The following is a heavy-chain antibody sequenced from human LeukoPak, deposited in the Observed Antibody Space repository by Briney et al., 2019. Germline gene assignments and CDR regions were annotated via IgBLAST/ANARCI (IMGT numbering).Heavy chain of an antibody. J-gene: IGHJ4*02. CDR3: ATHLPDYRRDY. Sequence: GESLKISFKGSGYTFMNYWIAGVRQMPGKGLEWMGIIYPGDSDTIYSPSFQGQVTISADRSISTAYLQWSSLKASDTAMYYCATHLPDYRRDYWGQGTLVTVSS. V-gene: IGHV5-51*01. CDR1: GYTFMNYW. CDR2: IYPGDSDT. D-gene: IGHD3-16*01.